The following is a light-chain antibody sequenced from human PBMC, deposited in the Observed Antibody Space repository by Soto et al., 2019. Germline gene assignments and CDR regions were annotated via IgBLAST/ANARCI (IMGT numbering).Light chain of an antibody. Sequence: SPATLSLSPGERATLSCRASQSVSSYLAWYQQKPGQAPRLLIYDTSNRATGIPARFSGSGSGTDFTLTVSSLEPEDFTVYYCQQRRNWPLTFGQGTRLEIK. CDR3: QQRRNWPLT. CDR2: DTS. V-gene: IGKV3-11*01. J-gene: IGKJ5*01. CDR1: QSVSSY.